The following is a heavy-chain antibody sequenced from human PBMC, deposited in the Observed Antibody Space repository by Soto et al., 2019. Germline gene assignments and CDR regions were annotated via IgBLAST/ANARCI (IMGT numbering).Heavy chain of an antibody. J-gene: IGHJ5*02. CDR2: ITHTGGT. V-gene: IGHV4-34*01. D-gene: IGHD3-3*01. CDR1: GGSGNYYY. CDR3: APRITGFGLLIPWFDP. Sequence: PSATMSLTNAACGGSGNYYYCNWRRPPPQRGLEWIWDITHTGGTHYNPTLQSRVTMSVDTSKNKSSLRLSSVTADDTAIYYCAPRITGFGLLIPWFDPWGQGTQVTVSS.